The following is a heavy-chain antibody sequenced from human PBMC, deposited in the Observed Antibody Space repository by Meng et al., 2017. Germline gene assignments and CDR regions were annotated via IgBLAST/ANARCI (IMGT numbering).Heavy chain of an antibody. Sequence: GESLKIFCAASGFTFSSYAMSWVRQAPGKGLEWVSAIIGSGGSTYYADSVKGRFTISRDNSKNALYLQMNGLIPEHTAVYYCAKGAPLYCNGGSCYSSYFDYCCQGTLVTVSS. CDR1: GFTFSSYA. CDR3: AKGAPLYCNGGSCYSSYFDY. V-gene: IGHV3-23*01. J-gene: IGHJ4*02. CDR2: IIGSGGST. D-gene: IGHD2-15*01.